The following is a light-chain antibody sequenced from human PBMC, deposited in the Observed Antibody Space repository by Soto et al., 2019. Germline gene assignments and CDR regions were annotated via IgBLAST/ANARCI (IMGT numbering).Light chain of an antibody. CDR2: GAS. CDR1: QSVSSNT. J-gene: IGKJ1*01. Sequence: ETVLTQSPGTLSLSPGERATLSCRASQSVSSNTLAWYQQKPGQAPRLLMYGASTRATGIPDRFSGSGSGTDFPLTVSRLEPDDFAVYYCQQYGTSPSWTFGQGTKMEIK. CDR3: QQYGTSPSWT. V-gene: IGKV3-20*01.